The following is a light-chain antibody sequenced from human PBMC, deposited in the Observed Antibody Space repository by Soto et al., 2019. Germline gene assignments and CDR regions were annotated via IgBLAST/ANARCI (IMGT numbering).Light chain of an antibody. V-gene: IGKV3-20*01. Sequence: DIVLTQSPGTLSLSPGERATLSCRASQNVDSTYLAWYQQKPGQAPRLVIYGSTRRAPGVPDRFSGSGSGTDFTLTISRLDPEDFAVYFCQQYGRSGTFGQGTKVDIK. J-gene: IGKJ1*01. CDR1: QNVDSTY. CDR2: GST. CDR3: QQYGRSGT.